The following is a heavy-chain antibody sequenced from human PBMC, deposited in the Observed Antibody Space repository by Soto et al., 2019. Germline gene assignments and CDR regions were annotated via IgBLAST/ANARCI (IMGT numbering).Heavy chain of an antibody. J-gene: IGHJ5*02. CDR2: INHSGST. D-gene: IGHD1-26*01. CDR1: GGTFSGYY. CDR3: ARGPSGSYGLDWFDP. V-gene: IGHV4-34*01. Sequence: KPSETLSLTCAVYGGTFSGYYWSWIRQHPGKGLEWIGEINHSGSTNYNPSLKSRVTISVDTSKNQFSLKLSSVTAADTAVYYCARGPSGSYGLDWFDPWGQGTLVTVSS.